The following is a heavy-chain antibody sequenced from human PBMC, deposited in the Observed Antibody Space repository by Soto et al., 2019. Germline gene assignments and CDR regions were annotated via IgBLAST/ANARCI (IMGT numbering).Heavy chain of an antibody. D-gene: IGHD2-21*01. CDR1: VDSVSSSSST. J-gene: IGHJ4*02. CDR3: ARLIVVPYYFDS. CDR2: TFYRSKWYS. V-gene: IGHV6-1*01. Sequence: SQTLSLTYAICVDSVSSSSSTRHWIRQSPSRGLEWLGRTFYRSKWYSDYALSVKSRMTINPDTSKNHFSLHLNSVTPEDTAVYYCARLIVVPYYFDSWGQGTLVTVSS.